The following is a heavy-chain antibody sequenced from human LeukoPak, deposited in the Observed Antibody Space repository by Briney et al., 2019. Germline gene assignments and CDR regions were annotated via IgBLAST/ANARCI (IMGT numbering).Heavy chain of an antibody. D-gene: IGHD1-20*01. CDR1: GGSISSYH. CDR2: IYYSGST. J-gene: IGHJ5*02. Sequence: ASETLSLTCTVSGGSISSYHWSWIRQPPGKGLEWIGYIYYSGSTNYSPSLKSRVTISVDTSKNQFSLKLSSVTAADTAVYYCARAGLTGRYNWFDPWGQGTLVTVSS. CDR3: ARAGLTGRYNWFDP. V-gene: IGHV4-59*01.